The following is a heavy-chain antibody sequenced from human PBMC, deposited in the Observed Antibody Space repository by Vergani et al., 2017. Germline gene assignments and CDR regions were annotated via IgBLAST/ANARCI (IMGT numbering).Heavy chain of an antibody. Sequence: EVQLVESGGGLVQPGRSLRLSCAASGFPFDDYAMHWVRQAPGKGLEWVSGISWNSGSIGYADSVKGRFTISRDNAKNSLYLQMNSLRAEDTALYYCAKDIWYCSSTSCYTGGALDYWGQGTLVTVSS. V-gene: IGHV3-9*01. CDR3: AKDIWYCSSTSCYTGGALDY. D-gene: IGHD2-2*02. CDR2: ISWNSGSI. CDR1: GFPFDDYA. J-gene: IGHJ4*02.